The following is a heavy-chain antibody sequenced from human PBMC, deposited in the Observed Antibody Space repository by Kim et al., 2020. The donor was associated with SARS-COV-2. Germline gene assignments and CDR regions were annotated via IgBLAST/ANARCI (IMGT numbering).Heavy chain of an antibody. CDR3: ASLGYCSSTSCYYYYYYGMDV. CDR1: GGSISSSSYY. V-gene: IGHV4-39*01. Sequence: SETLSLTCTVSGGSISSSSYYWGWIRQPPGKGLEWIGSIYYSGSTYYNPSLKSRVTISVDTSKNQFSLKLSSVTAADTAVYYCASLGYCSSTSCYYYYYYGMDVWGQGTTVTVSS. J-gene: IGHJ6*02. D-gene: IGHD2-2*01. CDR2: IYYSGST.